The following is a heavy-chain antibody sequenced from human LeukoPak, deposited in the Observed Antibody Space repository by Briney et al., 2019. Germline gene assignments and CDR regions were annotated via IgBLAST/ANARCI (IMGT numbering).Heavy chain of an antibody. D-gene: IGHD3-10*01. J-gene: IGHJ4*02. Sequence: PGGSLRLSCAASGFTFSNYAMSWVRQAPGKGLEWVSGISGSGGSTYHADSVKGRFTISRDNSKNTLYLQMNSLRAEDTAVYYCARALLWFGEPSHIDYWGQGTLVTASS. V-gene: IGHV3-23*01. CDR2: ISGSGGST. CDR1: GFTFSNYA. CDR3: ARALLWFGEPSHIDY.